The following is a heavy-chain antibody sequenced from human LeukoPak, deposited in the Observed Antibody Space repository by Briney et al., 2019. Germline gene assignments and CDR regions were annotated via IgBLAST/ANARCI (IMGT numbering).Heavy chain of an antibody. CDR2: ISGKNDDT. V-gene: IGHV1-18*01. D-gene: IGHD4-17*01. CDR1: GYTFTTFG. J-gene: IGHJ5*02. Sequence: ASVKVSCKASGYTFTTFGISWVRQAPGQGLEWMGWISGKNDDTNYAQNFQGRVTMTTDTSTGTAYMEVRSLGSDDTAVYYCARDRLGDYVWFDPWGQGTLVTVSS. CDR3: ARDRLGDYVWFDP.